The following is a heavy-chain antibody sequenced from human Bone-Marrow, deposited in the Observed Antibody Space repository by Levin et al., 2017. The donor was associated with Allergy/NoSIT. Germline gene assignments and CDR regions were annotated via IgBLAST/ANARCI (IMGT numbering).Heavy chain of an antibody. V-gene: IGHV1-69*04. CDR3: AREFVSATLGW. J-gene: IGHJ4*02. CDR1: GGTFSSYV. D-gene: IGHD2-21*01. CDR2: IIPIPNSGIP. Sequence: KLGESLKISCKASGGTFSSYVISWVRQAPGQGLEWLGRIIPIPNSGIPNYAQKFQGRVTITADKSTSTAYMELSSLTSEDTAVYYCAREFVSATLGWWGQGTLVTVSS.